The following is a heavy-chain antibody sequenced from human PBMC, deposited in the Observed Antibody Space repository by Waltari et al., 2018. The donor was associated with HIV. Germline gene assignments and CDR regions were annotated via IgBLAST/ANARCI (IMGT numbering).Heavy chain of an antibody. CDR3: SRVGAAAAVTLDY. V-gene: IGHV3-49*04. D-gene: IGHD6-13*01. CDR2: TRSKTDGGTT. CDR1: GFTFGVYA. J-gene: IGHJ4*02. Sequence: EVQLVESGGGLVQPGRSLILSCTASGFTFGVYAMSWVRRGQWRGLEWVGFTRSKTDGGTTEYAASVKGRFTISRDESKSIAYLQMNSLKSEDTAVYYCSRVGAAAAVTLDYWGQGTLVTVSS.